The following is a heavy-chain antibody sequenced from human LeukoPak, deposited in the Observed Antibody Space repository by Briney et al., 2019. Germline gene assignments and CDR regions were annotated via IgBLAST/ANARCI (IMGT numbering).Heavy chain of an antibody. CDR1: GYIFTGYF. CDR3: ARFGYSGYDWRAFDY. Sequence: ASVTVSCTASGYIFTGYFLHWVRRAPGQGLEWMGWINPNSGATKYAERFQGRVTMTRDTSISTAYMELTRLRFDDRAVYYCARFGYSGYDWRAFDYWGQGTLVTVSS. D-gene: IGHD5-12*01. V-gene: IGHV1-2*02. CDR2: INPNSGAT. J-gene: IGHJ4*02.